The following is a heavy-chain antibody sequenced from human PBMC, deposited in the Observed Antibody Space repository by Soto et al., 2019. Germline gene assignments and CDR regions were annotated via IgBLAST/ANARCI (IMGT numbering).Heavy chain of an antibody. CDR2: INPSGGST. CDR3: ARAYCGGDCLYAAPYGMYV. CDR1: GYTYTRYY. J-gene: IGHJ6*02. D-gene: IGHD2-21*02. V-gene: IGHV1-46*01. Sequence: AAVQATCKASGYTYTRYYMHWVRQAPGQGLEWMGIINPSGGSTSYAQKFQGRVTMTRDTSTSTVYMELSSLRSEDTAVYYCARAYCGGDCLYAAPYGMYVGGQ.